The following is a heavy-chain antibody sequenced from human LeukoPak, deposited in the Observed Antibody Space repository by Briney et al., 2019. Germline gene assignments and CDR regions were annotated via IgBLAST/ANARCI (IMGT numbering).Heavy chain of an antibody. CDR1: GGSFSGYY. CDR3: ARSKFGFGATNFDT. V-gene: IGHV4-34*01. J-gene: IGHJ5*02. D-gene: IGHD3-10*01. Sequence: PSETLSLTCAVYGGSFSGYYWSWIRQPPGKGLEWIGEINHSGSTNYNPSLKSRVTISVDTSKNQFSLRLTSLTAADTAVYFCARSKFGFGATNFDTWGQGTLVSVYS. CDR2: INHSGST.